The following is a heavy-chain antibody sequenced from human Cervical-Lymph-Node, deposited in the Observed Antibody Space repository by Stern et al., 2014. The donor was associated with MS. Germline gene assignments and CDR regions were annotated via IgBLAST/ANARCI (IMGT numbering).Heavy chain of an antibody. CDR1: GFTFSNYA. CDR2: VWSDGNDQ. CDR3: ARGRYSSCWYLYVY. V-gene: IGHV3-33*01. Sequence: VQLVESGGGVVQPGRSLRLSCTASGFTFSNYAMHWVRQAPGRGLEWVSVVWSDGNDQYYADSVKGRITISRANSKNTLYLQMNSLRTEDTAVYFCARGRYSSCWYLYVYWGQGTQVTVSS. D-gene: IGHD6-19*01. J-gene: IGHJ4*02.